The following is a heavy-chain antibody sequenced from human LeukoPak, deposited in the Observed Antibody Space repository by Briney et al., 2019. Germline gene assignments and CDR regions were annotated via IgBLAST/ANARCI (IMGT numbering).Heavy chain of an antibody. CDR2: INPSGGST. CDR1: GYSFTNFY. J-gene: IGHJ3*02. Sequence: ASVKVSCKASGYSFTNFYIHWVRPAPGQGLEWMGIINPSGGSTNYARKFQGRVTMTSDTSASTVYLDLSSLRSEDTAIYYCAREVRGVPGVDAFDIWGQGTMVTVSS. D-gene: IGHD3-10*01. CDR3: AREVRGVPGVDAFDI. V-gene: IGHV1-46*01.